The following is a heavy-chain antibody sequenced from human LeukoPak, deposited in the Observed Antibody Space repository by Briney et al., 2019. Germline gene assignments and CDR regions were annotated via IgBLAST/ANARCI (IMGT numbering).Heavy chain of an antibody. J-gene: IGHJ4*02. CDR3: ARANYDDYPSDY. Sequence: PSETLSLTCTVSGGSVRNYYWSWIRQPPGKGLEWIGYIYYIGSTNYNPSLKSRVSVSLDTSKNQFSLKMTSVTAADTAVYYCARANYDDYPSDYWGQGTLVTVSS. CDR1: GGSVRNYY. V-gene: IGHV4-59*02. D-gene: IGHD4-17*01. CDR2: IYYIGST.